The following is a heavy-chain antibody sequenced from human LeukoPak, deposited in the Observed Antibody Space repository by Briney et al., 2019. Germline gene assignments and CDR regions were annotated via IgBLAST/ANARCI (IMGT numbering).Heavy chain of an antibody. CDR3: ASLGGDI. Sequence: SETLSLTCAVYGGSFSGYYWSWIRQPPGKGLEWIGEINHSGSTNYNPSLKSRVTISVDTSKNQFSLKLSSVTAADTAVYYCASLGGDIWGQGTMVTVSS. D-gene: IGHD3-16*01. J-gene: IGHJ3*02. CDR1: GGSFSGYY. V-gene: IGHV4-34*01. CDR2: INHSGST.